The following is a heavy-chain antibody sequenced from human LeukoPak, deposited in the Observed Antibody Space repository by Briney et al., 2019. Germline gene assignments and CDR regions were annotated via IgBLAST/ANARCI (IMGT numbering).Heavy chain of an antibody. J-gene: IGHJ6*02. CDR3: ARAPADDFWSGSHYYYYGMDV. CDR2: IYSGGST. CDR1: GFTVSSNY. V-gene: IGHV3-66*02. D-gene: IGHD3-3*01. Sequence: PGGSLRLSCAASGFTVSSNYMSWVRKAPGKGLEWVSVIYSGGSTYYADSAKGRFTISRDNSKNTLYIQMNSLRAEDTAVYYCARAPADDFWSGSHYYYYGMDVWGQGTTVTVSS.